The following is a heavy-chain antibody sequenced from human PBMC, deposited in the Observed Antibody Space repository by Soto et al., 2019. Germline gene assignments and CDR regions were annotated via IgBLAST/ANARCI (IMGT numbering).Heavy chain of an antibody. D-gene: IGHD6-6*01. CDR1: GFTFSSYG. V-gene: IGHV3-33*01. Sequence: HPGGSLRLSCAASGFTFSSYGMHWVRQAPGKGLEWVAVIWYDGSNKYYADSVKGRFTISRDNSKNTLYLQMNSLRAEDTAVYYCARDLAARPGHAFDIWGQGTMVTVSS. CDR2: IWYDGSNK. J-gene: IGHJ3*02. CDR3: ARDLAARPGHAFDI.